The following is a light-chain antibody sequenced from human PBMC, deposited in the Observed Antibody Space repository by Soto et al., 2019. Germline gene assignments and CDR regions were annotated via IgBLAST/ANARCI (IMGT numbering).Light chain of an antibody. J-gene: IGKJ1*01. CDR2: WAS. CDR3: QQYYNPPWT. CDR1: QSILYSSNNKNY. V-gene: IGKV4-1*01. Sequence: DIVMTQSPDSLAVSLGERATINCKSSQSILYSSNNKNYLAWFQQKPGQPPKLLIYWASARESGVPDRFSGSGSGTDFTLPISSLQAEDVAVYYCQQYYNPPWTFGQGTKVEI.